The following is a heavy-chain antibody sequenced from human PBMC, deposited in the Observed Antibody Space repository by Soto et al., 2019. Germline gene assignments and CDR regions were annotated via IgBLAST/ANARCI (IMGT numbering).Heavy chain of an antibody. Sequence: GESLKISCNGSGYSFAGYWITWVRQKPGKGLEWMGRIDPSDSQTYYSPSFRGHVTISATKSITTVFLQWSSLRASDTAMYYCAKQIYDSDTGPNFQYYFDSWGQGTPVTVSS. CDR1: GYSFAGYW. D-gene: IGHD3-22*01. V-gene: IGHV5-10-1*01. CDR3: AKQIYDSDTGPNFQYYFDS. CDR2: IDPSDSQT. J-gene: IGHJ4*02.